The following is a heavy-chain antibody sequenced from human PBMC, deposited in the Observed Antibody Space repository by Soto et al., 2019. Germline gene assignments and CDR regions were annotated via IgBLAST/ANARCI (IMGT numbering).Heavy chain of an antibody. CDR2: ISAHNGIT. J-gene: IGHJ4*02. CDR3: ARGRYGDY. D-gene: IGHD1-1*01. Sequence: QVHLVQSGAEVKKPGASVKVSCKGSGYAFTTYGITWVRQAPGQGLEWMGWISAHNGITNYAQKLQGSVTVTRDTSTRTAYLELRCRRSDDTVVYSCARGRYGDYWGQGAVVTVSS. CDR1: GYAFTTYG. V-gene: IGHV1-18*01.